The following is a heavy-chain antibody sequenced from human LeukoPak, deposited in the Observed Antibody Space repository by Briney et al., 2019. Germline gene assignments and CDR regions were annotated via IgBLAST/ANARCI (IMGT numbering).Heavy chain of an antibody. CDR3: ARGPWGRTLRSSGWYVPDYYYYMDV. CDR1: GGSFSGYY. CDR2: INHSGST. D-gene: IGHD6-19*01. J-gene: IGHJ6*03. V-gene: IGHV4-34*01. Sequence: PSETLSLTCAVYGGSFSGYYWSWIRQPPGKGLEWIGEINHSGSTNYNPSLKSRVTISVDTSKNQFSLKLSSVTAADTAVYYCARGPWGRTLRSSGWYVPDYYYYMDVWGKGTTVTVSS.